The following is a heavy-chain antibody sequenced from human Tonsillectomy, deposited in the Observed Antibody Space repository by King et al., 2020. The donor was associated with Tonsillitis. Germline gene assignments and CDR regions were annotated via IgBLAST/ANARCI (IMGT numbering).Heavy chain of an antibody. D-gene: IGHD3-16*01. V-gene: IGHV3-48*04. J-gene: IGHJ4*02. CDR2: ISTSGTI. CDR1: GFTFSTYG. Sequence: VQLVESGGGLVQPGGSLRLSCAASGFTFSTYGVNWVRQAPAKGLEWASYISTSGTIYYADSVKGRFTISRDNAKNSLYLQMNSLRAEDTAVYYCTRDWAYWGQGTLVTVSS. CDR3: TRDWAY.